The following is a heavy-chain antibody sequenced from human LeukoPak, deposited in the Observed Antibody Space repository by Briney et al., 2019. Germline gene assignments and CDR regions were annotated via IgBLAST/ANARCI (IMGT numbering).Heavy chain of an antibody. V-gene: IGHV3-21*01. J-gene: IGHJ4*02. CDR3: ARDIGAVAGSDY. Sequence: GGSLKLSCAASGFTFSSYSMNWVRQAPGKGLEWVSSISSSSSHIYYADSVKGRFTISRDNAKNSLYLQMNSLRAEDTAVYYCARDIGAVAGSDYWGQGTLVTVSS. D-gene: IGHD6-19*01. CDR2: ISSSSSHI. CDR1: GFTFSSYS.